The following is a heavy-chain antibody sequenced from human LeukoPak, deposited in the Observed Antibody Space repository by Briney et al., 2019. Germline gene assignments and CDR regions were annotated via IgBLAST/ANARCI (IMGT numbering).Heavy chain of an antibody. CDR2: INTNTGNP. V-gene: IGHV7-4-1*02. D-gene: IGHD1-7*01. CDR1: GYTFTSYG. Sequence: GASVKVSCKASGYTFTSYGISWVRQAPGQGLEWMGWINTNTGNPTYAQGFTGRFVFSLDTSVSTAYLQISSLKAEDTAVYYCARGDWNYRYYYYYMDVWGKGTTVTVSS. CDR3: ARGDWNYRYYYYYMDV. J-gene: IGHJ6*03.